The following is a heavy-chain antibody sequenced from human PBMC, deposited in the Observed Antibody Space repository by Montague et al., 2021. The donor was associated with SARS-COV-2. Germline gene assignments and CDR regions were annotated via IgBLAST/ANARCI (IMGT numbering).Heavy chain of an antibody. V-gene: IGHV4-39*01. CDR3: ARPLVRGVPKAFGI. CDR1: GASITRNYY. CDR2: IYYSGTT. J-gene: IGHJ3*02. Sequence: SETLSLTCTVSGASITRNYYWGWIRQPPGKGLEWVGNIYYSGTTLINPSLESRVTISVDASKNQFSLNLTSVTAADTAVYYCARPLVRGVPKAFGIWGQGALVIVSS. D-gene: IGHD3-10*01.